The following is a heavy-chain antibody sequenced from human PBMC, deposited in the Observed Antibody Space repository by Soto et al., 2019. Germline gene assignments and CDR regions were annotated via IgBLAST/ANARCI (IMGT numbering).Heavy chain of an antibody. J-gene: IGHJ3*02. CDR2: IFHSGAT. Sequence: SETLSLTCSVSGGSISTYYWSWIRQAPGKRLEWLGYIFHSGATNYNPSLESRVTISVDTSKSQLSLRLTSVTAADTGAYYCARALMGSFDAFDIWGQGTTVTVSS. CDR1: GGSISTYY. CDR3: ARALMGSFDAFDI. D-gene: IGHD3-16*01. V-gene: IGHV4-59*01.